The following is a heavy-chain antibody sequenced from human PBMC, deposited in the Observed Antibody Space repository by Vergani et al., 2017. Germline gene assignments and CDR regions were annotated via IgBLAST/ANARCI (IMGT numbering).Heavy chain of an antibody. V-gene: IGHV3-23*01. J-gene: IGHJ6*03. CDR1: GFNFSSYA. CDR2: ISGSGGST. Sequence: VQLLESGGGLVQPGGSLRLSCAASGFNFSSYAMSWVRQAPGKGLEWVSAISGSGGSTYYADSVKGRFTISRDNSKNTLYLQMNSLRAEDTAVYYCAKGGGYYYYMDVWGRGTTVTVSS. CDR3: AKGGGYYYYMDV. D-gene: IGHD2-15*01.